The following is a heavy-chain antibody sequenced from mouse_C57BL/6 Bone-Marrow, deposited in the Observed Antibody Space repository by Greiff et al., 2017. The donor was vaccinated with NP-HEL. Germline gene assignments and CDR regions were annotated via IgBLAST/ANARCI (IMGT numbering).Heavy chain of an antibody. CDR3: ARCEGKLLFDY. D-gene: IGHD1-3*01. V-gene: IGHV1-18*01. Sequence: EVQLQQSGPELVKPGASVKIPCKASGYSFTDYNMDWVKQSHGKSLEWIGDIIPNNGGTIYNQKFKGQATLTVDKSSSPAYMELRSLTAEDTEVYYCARCEGKLLFDYWGQGNTLTVSS. CDR1: GYSFTDYN. J-gene: IGHJ2*01. CDR2: IIPNNGGT.